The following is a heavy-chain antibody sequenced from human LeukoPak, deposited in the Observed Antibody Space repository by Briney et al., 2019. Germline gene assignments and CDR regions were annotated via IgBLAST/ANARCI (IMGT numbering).Heavy chain of an antibody. J-gene: IGHJ3*02. CDR3: AKDPIVVDAFDI. CDR2: ISGSGGST. V-gene: IGHV3-23*01. D-gene: IGHD2-15*01. CDR1: GFTFSSYA. Sequence: GASLRPSCAASGFTFSSYAMSWVRQAPGKGLEWVSAISGSGGSTYYADSVKGRFTISRDNSKNTLYLQMNSLRAEDTAVYYCAKDPIVVDAFDIWGQGTMVTVSS.